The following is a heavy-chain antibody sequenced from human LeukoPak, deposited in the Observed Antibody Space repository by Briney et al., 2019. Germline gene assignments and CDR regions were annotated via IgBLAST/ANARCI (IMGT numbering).Heavy chain of an antibody. J-gene: IGHJ4*02. V-gene: IGHV4-59*08. CDR3: ARGPYYYGSGSPY. CDR1: GGSLTYYY. Sequence: SETLSLTCSVSGGSLTYYYWTWIRQPPGRRPEWIGFIYYSGSTNYNPSLESRVAFSVDTSKNQVSLKLSSVTAADTAVYYCARGPYYYGSGSPYWGQGTLVTVSS. CDR2: IYYSGST. D-gene: IGHD3-10*01.